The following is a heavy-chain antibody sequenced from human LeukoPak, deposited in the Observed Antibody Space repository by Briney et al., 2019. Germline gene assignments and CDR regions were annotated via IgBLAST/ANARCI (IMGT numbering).Heavy chain of an antibody. V-gene: IGHV3-11*04. D-gene: IGHD3-3*01. CDR2: ISSSGSTI. J-gene: IGHJ3*02. CDR3: ARGAYYDFWSGYSPGAFDI. Sequence: GGSLRLSCAASGFTFSDYYMSWIRQAPGKGLEWVSYISSSGSTIYYADSVKGRFTISRDNAKNSLYLQMNSLRAEDTAVYYCARGAYYDFWSGYSPGAFDIWGQGTMVTVSS. CDR1: GFTFSDYY.